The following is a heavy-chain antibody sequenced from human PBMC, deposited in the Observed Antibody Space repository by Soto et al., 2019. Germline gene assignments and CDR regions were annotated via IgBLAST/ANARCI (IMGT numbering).Heavy chain of an antibody. D-gene: IGHD4-17*01. V-gene: IGHV4-39*01. J-gene: IGHJ6*02. CDR2: IYYSGST. CDR3: ASDYGSFYYYGMDV. Sequence: SETLSLTCTVSGGSISSSSYYWGWIRQPPGKGLEWIGSIYYSGSTYYNPSLKSRVTISVHTSKNQFSLKLSSVTAADTAVYYCASDYGSFYYYGMDVWGQGTTVTVSS. CDR1: GGSISSSSYY.